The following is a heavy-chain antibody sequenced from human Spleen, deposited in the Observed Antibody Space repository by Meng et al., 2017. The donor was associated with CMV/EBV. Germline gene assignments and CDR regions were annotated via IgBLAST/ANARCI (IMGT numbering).Heavy chain of an antibody. CDR3: TTLTPGWFGQLTEDSDF. Sequence: MHWVRQAPGKGLEWVGRIKTNTDGGTTDYAAPVKGRFTISRDDSKNTLYLQMDSLRTEDTAVYYCTTLTPGWFGQLTEDSDFWGQGTLVTVS. CDR2: IKTNTDGGTT. J-gene: IGHJ4*02. V-gene: IGHV3-15*01. D-gene: IGHD3-10*01.